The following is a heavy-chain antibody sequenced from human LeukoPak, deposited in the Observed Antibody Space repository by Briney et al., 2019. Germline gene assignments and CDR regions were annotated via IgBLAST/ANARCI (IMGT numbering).Heavy chain of an antibody. CDR3: ARDRRGTAMAIDY. D-gene: IGHD5-18*01. Sequence: GGSLRLSCVATGFTFRSYSMNWVRQAPGKGLEWVSSISSSSSYIYYADSVKGRFTISRDNAKNSLYLQMNSLRAEDTAVYYCARDRRGTAMAIDYWGQGTLVTV. CDR2: ISSSSSYI. V-gene: IGHV3-21*01. J-gene: IGHJ4*02. CDR1: GFTFRSYS.